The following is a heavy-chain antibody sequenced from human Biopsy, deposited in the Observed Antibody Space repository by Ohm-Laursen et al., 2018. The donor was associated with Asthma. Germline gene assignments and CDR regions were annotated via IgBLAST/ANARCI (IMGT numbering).Heavy chain of an antibody. Sequence: SLRLSCTASGFTFHNYVMHWVRQAPGKGLEWAAGIFFDGSNKYYADSVKGRFTISRDNSKDTLYLQVNSLRGDDTAVYYCARGKTWGRSYYFDYWGQGTLVTVSS. CDR3: ARGKTWGRSYYFDY. CDR1: GFTFHNYV. D-gene: IGHD6-6*01. V-gene: IGHV3-30-3*01. J-gene: IGHJ4*02. CDR2: IFFDGSNK.